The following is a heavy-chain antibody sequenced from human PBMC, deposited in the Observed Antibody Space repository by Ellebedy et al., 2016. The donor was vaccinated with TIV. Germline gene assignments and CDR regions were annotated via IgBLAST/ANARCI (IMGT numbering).Heavy chain of an antibody. CDR1: GFSLSTYW. D-gene: IGHD3-22*01. CDR3: ARGVLNSGYYSDY. Sequence: GESLKISCAASGFSLSTYWMHWVRQVPGKGLEWVSRVSSDVTGPTYADSVMGRFIISRGNAKSTVYLQMFSLRPEDTAVYYCARGVLNSGYYSDYWGRGTLVTVSS. CDR2: VSSDVTGP. J-gene: IGHJ4*02. V-gene: IGHV3-74*01.